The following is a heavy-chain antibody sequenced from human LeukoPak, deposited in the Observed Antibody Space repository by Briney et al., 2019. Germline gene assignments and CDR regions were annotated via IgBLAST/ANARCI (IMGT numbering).Heavy chain of an antibody. J-gene: IGHJ4*02. D-gene: IGHD3-22*01. CDR2: ISGSGGST. CDR1: GFTFSSYA. Sequence: PGGSLRLSCAASGFTFSSYAMSWVRQAPGKGLEWVSAISGSGGSTYYADSVKGRFTISRDNSKNTLYLQMNSLRAEDTAVYCCAKDGYYDSSGYSNYWGQGTLVTVSS. CDR3: AKDGYYDSSGYSNY. V-gene: IGHV3-23*01.